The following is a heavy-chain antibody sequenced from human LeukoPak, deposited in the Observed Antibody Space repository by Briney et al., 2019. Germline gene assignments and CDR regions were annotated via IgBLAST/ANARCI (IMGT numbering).Heavy chain of an antibody. CDR2: ISGSADNT. Sequence: GGSLRLSCAASGFTFSNNRLSWVRQAPGMGLEWVSTISGSADNTNYAEAVKGRFTISRDNSKNTMYLQMNSLRAEDTAVYYCAKQGFGCWGQGTLVTVSS. CDR3: AKQGFGC. V-gene: IGHV3-23*01. J-gene: IGHJ4*02. CDR1: GFTFSNNR.